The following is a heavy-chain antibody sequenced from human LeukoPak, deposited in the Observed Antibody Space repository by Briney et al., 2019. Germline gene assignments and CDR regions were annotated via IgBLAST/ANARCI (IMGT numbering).Heavy chain of an antibody. CDR3: ARDRGSGSYSNWFDP. CDR1: GGTFSSHA. Sequence: ASVKVSCKXSGGTFSSHAISWVRQAPRQGLEWMGRIIPIFGTANYSQKFQGRVTITTDESTSKAYMELSSLRSEDTAVYYCARDRGSGSYSNWFDPWGQGTLVTVSS. CDR2: IIPIFGTA. J-gene: IGHJ5*02. V-gene: IGHV1-69*05. D-gene: IGHD3-10*01.